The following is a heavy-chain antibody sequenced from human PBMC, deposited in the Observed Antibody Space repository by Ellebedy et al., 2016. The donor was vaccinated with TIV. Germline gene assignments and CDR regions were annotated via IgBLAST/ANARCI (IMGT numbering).Heavy chain of an antibody. J-gene: IGHJ5*02. CDR3: TKDSYFSGSYLAWFDP. CDR1: GYTFTSFG. Sequence: ASVKVSCKASGYTFTSFGISWVRQAPGQGLEWMAWIYPYNGQTNHAQKFQDRVTLTTDTSTSTAYMELRSLTSDDTAVYYCTKDSYFSGSYLAWFDPWGQGTQVTVSS. V-gene: IGHV1-18*01. CDR2: IYPYNGQT. D-gene: IGHD3-10*01.